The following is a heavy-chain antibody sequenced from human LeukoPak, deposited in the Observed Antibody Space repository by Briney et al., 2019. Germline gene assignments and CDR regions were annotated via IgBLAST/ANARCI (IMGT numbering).Heavy chain of an antibody. CDR1: GGSISSGSYY. J-gene: IGHJ3*02. V-gene: IGHV4-61*02. CDR2: IYTSGST. CDR3: AVGHYDILTGYFSDAFDI. D-gene: IGHD3-9*01. Sequence: PSQTLSLTCTVSGGSISSGSYYWRWIRQPAGKGLEWIGRIYTSGSTNYNPSLKSRVTISVDTSKNQFSLKLSSVTAADTAVYYCAVGHYDILTGYFSDAFDIWGQGTMVTVSS.